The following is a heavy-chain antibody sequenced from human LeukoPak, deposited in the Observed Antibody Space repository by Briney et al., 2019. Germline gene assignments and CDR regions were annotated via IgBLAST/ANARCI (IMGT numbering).Heavy chain of an antibody. V-gene: IGHV3-30*04. CDR3: ARDPGYSGSYSAPFDY. CDR1: GFTFSSYA. J-gene: IGHJ4*02. Sequence: GRSLRLSCAASGFTFSSYAMHWVRQAPGKGLEWVAVISYDGSNKYYADSVKGRFTISRDKNTLYLQMNSLRAEDTAVYYCARDPGYSGSYSAPFDYWGQGTLLTVSS. D-gene: IGHD1-26*01. CDR2: ISYDGSNK.